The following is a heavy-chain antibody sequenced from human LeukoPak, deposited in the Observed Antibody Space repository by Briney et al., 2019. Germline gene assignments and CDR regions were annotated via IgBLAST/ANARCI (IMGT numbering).Heavy chain of an antibody. V-gene: IGHV4-59*01. CDR1: GGSISSDF. CDR2: MYHTGIS. CDR3: ARDKAQSDAFDI. J-gene: IGHJ3*02. Sequence: SETLSLTCTVSGGSISSDFRSWIRQPPGKGLEWIGYMYHTGISNYNPSLKSRVTISVDTSKKQISLKLRSVTAADTAVYFCARDKAQSDAFDIWGQGTMVTVSS.